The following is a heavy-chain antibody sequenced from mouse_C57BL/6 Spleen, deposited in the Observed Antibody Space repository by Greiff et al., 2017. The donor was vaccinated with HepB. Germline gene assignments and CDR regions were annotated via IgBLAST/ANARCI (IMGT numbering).Heavy chain of an antibody. D-gene: IGHD1-1*01. V-gene: IGHV1-50*01. Sequence: VQLQQSGAELVKPGASVKLSCKASGYTFTSYWMQWVKQRPGQGLEWIGEIDPSDSYPNYNQKFKGKATLTVDTSASTAYMQLSSLTSEDSAVYYCAREGDYYGSSIDYWGQGTTLTVSS. CDR2: IDPSDSYP. CDR1: GYTFTSYW. J-gene: IGHJ2*01. CDR3: AREGDYYGSSIDY.